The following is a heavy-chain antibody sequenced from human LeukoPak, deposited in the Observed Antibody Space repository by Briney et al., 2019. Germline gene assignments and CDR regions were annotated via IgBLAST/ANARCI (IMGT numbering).Heavy chain of an antibody. CDR2: IYYSGST. Sequence: SETLSLTCTVSGRSVSSGSYYWSWIPQPPGKGLEWIGYIYYSGSTNYKPSLKSRVTISVDTSKNQFSLKLSSVTAADTAVYYCARAGVTMTPFDYWGQGTLVTVSS. CDR1: GRSVSSGSYY. V-gene: IGHV4-61*01. J-gene: IGHJ4*02. D-gene: IGHD3-22*01. CDR3: ARAGVTMTPFDY.